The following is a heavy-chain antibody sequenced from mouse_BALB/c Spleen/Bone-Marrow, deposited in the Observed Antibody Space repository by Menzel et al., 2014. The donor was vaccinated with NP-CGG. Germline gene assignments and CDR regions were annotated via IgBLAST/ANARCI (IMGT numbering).Heavy chain of an antibody. J-gene: IGHJ2*01. D-gene: IGHD1-1*01. V-gene: IGHV14-3*02. CDR3: ARSYGSSPLDY. Sequence: VQLQQSGAELVKPGASVKLSCTASGFNIKDTYMHWVKQRPEQGLEWIGRIDPANDNTKYDPKFQGKATITADTSSNTAYLQLSSLTSEDTAVYYCARSYGSSPLDYWGQGTTLTVSS. CDR2: IDPANDNT. CDR1: GFNIKDTY.